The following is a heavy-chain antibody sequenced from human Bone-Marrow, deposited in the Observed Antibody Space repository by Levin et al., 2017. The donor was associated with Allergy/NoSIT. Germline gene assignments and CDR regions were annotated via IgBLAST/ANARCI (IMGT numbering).Heavy chain of an antibody. D-gene: IGHD4-17*01. CDR1: GLPFSRYW. Sequence: GGSLRLSCAASGLPFSRYWMHWVRQAPGKGLEWVSRINSDGSNTDYADSVEGRFSVSRANDEKTASVEMNSLRAEDTAVYYCARDLYGEGSAYFDLWGRGTLVTVSS. V-gene: IGHV3-74*01. J-gene: IGHJ2*01. CDR3: ARDLYGEGSAYFDL. CDR2: INSDGSNT.